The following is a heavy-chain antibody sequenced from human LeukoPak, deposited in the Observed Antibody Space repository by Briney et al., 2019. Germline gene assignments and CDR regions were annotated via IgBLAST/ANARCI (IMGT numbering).Heavy chain of an antibody. CDR2: INPNSGGT. Sequence: GASVKVSCKASGYTFTGYYMHWVRQAPGQGLEWMGRINPNSGGTNYAQKFQGRVTMTRDTSISTAYMELSRLRSDDTAVYYCAAYDYVWGSYRSFVYWGQGTLVTVSS. CDR3: AAYDYVWGSYRSFVY. CDR1: GYTFTGYY. D-gene: IGHD3-16*02. V-gene: IGHV1-2*06. J-gene: IGHJ4*02.